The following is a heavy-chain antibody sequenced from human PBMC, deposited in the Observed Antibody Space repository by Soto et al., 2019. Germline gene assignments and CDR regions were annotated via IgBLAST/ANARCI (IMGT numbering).Heavy chain of an antibody. J-gene: IGHJ4*02. CDR2: ISGSGGST. D-gene: IGHD6-13*01. Sequence: EVQLLESGGGSVQPGGSLRLSCAASGFTFSSYAMSWVRQAPGKGLEWVSAISGSGGSTYYADSVKGRFTISRDNSKNTLYLQMNSLRAEDTAVYYCAKGGLFQQHYDYWGQGTLVTVSS. V-gene: IGHV3-23*01. CDR1: GFTFSSYA. CDR3: AKGGLFQQHYDY.